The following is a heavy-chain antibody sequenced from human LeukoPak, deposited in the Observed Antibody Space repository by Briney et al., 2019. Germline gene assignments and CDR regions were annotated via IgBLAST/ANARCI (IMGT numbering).Heavy chain of an antibody. CDR2: ISSSGSTT. V-gene: IGHV3-48*03. Sequence: PGGSLRLSCAASGFTFSSYEMNWVRQAPGKGLEWVSYISSSGSTTYYADSVKGRFTISRDNAKNSLYLQMNSLRAEDTAVYYCARASDFGDWFDPWGQGTLVTVSS. CDR3: ARASDFGDWFDP. CDR1: GFTFSSYE. D-gene: IGHD3-10*01. J-gene: IGHJ5*02.